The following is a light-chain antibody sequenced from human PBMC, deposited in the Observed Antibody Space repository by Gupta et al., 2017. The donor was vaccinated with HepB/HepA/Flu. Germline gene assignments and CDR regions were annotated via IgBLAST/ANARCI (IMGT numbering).Light chain of an antibody. J-gene: IGKJ5*01. CDR1: ATVKTFF. Sequence: EITFTQSPGTLSLSAAETVTLSCRASATVKTFFLSWYQQKPGQAPKLLVYGASNRAADITDRFSGVASGTDFTLTISRLEPEDFAVYYCLYTGDSQSTFGQGTRLEIK. CDR2: GAS. V-gene: IGKV3-20*01. CDR3: LYTGDSQST.